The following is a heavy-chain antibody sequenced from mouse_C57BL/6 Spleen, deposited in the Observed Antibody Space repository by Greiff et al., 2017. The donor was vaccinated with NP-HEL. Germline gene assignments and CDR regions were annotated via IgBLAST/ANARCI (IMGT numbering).Heavy chain of an antibody. D-gene: IGHD1-1*01. CDR1: GFTFSSYA. CDR3: TRGDYYGSSLYYAMDY. V-gene: IGHV5-9-1*02. CDR2: ISSGGDYI. J-gene: IGHJ4*01. Sequence: EVQLVESGEGLVKPGGSLKLSCAASGFTFSSYAMSWVRQTPEKRLEWVAYISSGGDYIYYADTVKGRFTISRDNARNTLYLQMSSLKSEDTAMYYCTRGDYYGSSLYYAMDYWGQGTSVTVSS.